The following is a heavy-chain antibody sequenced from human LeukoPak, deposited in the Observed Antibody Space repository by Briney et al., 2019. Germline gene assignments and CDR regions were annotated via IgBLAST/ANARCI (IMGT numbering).Heavy chain of an antibody. CDR1: GFTFSSSA. CDR3: ARDILDV. CDR2: ISNNGGYT. V-gene: IGHV3-23*01. J-gene: IGHJ6*02. Sequence: PGGSLRLSCAASGFTFSSSAMSWVRQAPGKGLEWVSAISNNGGYTYYADSVQGRFTISRDNAKNSLYLQMNSLRAEDTAVYYCARDILDVWGQGTTVTVSS.